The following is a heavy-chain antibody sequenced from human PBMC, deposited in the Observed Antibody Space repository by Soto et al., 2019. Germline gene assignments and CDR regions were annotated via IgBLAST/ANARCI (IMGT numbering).Heavy chain of an antibody. CDR2: IKSKTDGGTT. CDR1: GFTFSNAW. V-gene: IGHV3-15*01. J-gene: IGHJ4*02. D-gene: IGHD3-10*01. Sequence: GGSLRLSCAASGFTFSNAWMSWVRQAPGKGLEWVGRIKSKTDGGTTDYAAPVKGRFTISRDDSKNTLYLQMNSLKTEDTAVYYCTTDQVLLWFGELTQSFDYWGQGTLVTVSS. CDR3: TTDQVLLWFGELTQSFDY.